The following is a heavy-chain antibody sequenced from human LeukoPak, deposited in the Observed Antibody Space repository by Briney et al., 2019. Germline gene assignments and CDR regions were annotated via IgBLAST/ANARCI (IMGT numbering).Heavy chain of an antibody. D-gene: IGHD5-18*01. Sequence: GGSLRLSCAASGFTFSDYYMNWIRQAPGEELEWVSSFSGSSSYINYADSVKGRFTISRDNAKSSLYLQMNSLRAEDTAVYYCGRSRLGYAYVYWGQGTLVTVCS. CDR3: GRSRLGYAYVY. J-gene: IGHJ4*02. CDR1: GFTFSDYY. CDR2: FSGSSSYI. V-gene: IGHV3-11*03.